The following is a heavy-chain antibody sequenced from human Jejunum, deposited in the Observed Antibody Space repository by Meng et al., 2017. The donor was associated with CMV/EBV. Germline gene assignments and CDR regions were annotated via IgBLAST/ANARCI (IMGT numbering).Heavy chain of an antibody. J-gene: IGHJ5*01. CDR2: INPDGSVR. CDR3: ARDQAGTPMGWFDS. Sequence: GFTLGSYWMGWVRQAPGKGLEWVANINPDGSVRHYLDSVKGRFTISRDSGKNSLYLQMNSLRAEDTAVFYCARDQAGTPMGWFDSWGQGTRVTVSS. V-gene: IGHV3-7*01. D-gene: IGHD3-10*01. CDR1: GFTLGSYW.